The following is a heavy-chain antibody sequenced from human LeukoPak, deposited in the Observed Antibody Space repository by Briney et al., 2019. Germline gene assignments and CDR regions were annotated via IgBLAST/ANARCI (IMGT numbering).Heavy chain of an antibody. D-gene: IGHD3-10*01. CDR3: ARGAVRGHYYYGMDV. V-gene: IGHV4-31*03. Sequence: SQTLSLTCTVSGGSISSGGYYWSWIRQHPGKGLEWIGYIYYSGSTYYNPSLKSRVTISVDTSKNQFSLKLSSVTAADTAVYYCARGAVRGHYYYGMDVWGQGTTVTVSS. CDR1: GGSISSGGYY. CDR2: IYYSGST. J-gene: IGHJ6*02.